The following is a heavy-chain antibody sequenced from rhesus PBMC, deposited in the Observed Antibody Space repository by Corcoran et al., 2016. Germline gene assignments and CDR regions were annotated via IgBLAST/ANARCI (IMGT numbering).Heavy chain of an antibody. Sequence: QVQLVTSGAEVKKPGASVKLSCKASGSTFTSYRLNWVSQAAGQGLEWWDVINPKKVNPGYAQEFQGRVTITRDTSTDPSCFELFSRRPATRSVYYCATIPARYGLHS. J-gene: IGHJ6*01. CDR3: ATIPARYGLHS. D-gene: IGHD2-21*01. CDR2: INPKKVNP. V-gene: IGHV1-200*01. CDR1: GSTFTSYR.